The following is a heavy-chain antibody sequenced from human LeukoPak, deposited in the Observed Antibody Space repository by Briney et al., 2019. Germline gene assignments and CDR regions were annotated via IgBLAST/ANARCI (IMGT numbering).Heavy chain of an antibody. J-gene: IGHJ4*02. V-gene: IGHV1-69*04. CDR3: ARDQVGDVRTPTGFDY. Sequence: ASVKVSCKASGGTFSSYAISWVRQAPGQGLEWMGRIIPILGIANYAQKFQGRVTITADKSTSTAYMELSSLRSEDTAVYYCARDQVGDVRTPTGFDYWGQGTLVTVSS. CDR1: GGTFSSYA. CDR2: IIPILGIA. D-gene: IGHD3-16*01.